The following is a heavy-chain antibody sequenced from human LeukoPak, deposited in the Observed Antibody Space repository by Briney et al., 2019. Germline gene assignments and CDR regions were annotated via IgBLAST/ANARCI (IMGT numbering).Heavy chain of an antibody. CDR3: ARRDYAGYGMDV. Sequence: PSETLSLTCAVYGVSFSGYYWSWIRQPPGKGLEWIGEINHSGSTNYNPFLKSRVTISVDTSKNQFSLKLSSVTAADTAVYYCARRDYAGYGMDVWGQGTTVTVSS. CDR2: INHSGST. J-gene: IGHJ6*02. V-gene: IGHV4-34*01. D-gene: IGHD4-17*01. CDR1: GVSFSGYY.